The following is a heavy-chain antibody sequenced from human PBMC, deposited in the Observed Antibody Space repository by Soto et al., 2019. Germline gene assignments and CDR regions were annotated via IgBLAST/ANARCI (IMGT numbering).Heavy chain of an antibody. V-gene: IGHV1-46*01. D-gene: IGHD3-10*01. CDR2: INPSGGST. CDR1: GYTFASYY. CDR3: AREHMVRGSNAYMDV. J-gene: IGHJ6*02. Sequence: ASVKVSCKASGYTFASYYMHWVRQAPGQGLEWMGIINPSGGSTSYAQKFQGKVTMTRDTSTSTVYMELSSLRSEDTAVYYCAREHMVRGSNAYMDVWGQGTTVTVSS.